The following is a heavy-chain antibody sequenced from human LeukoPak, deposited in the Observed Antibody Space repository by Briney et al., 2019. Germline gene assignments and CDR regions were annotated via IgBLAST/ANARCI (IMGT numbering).Heavy chain of an antibody. CDR1: GGSISSSSYY. J-gene: IGHJ5*02. CDR2: IYYSGST. CDR3: AREDYYGSGSSP. V-gene: IGHV4-39*07. Sequence: PSETLSLTCTVSGGSISSSSYYWGWIRQPPGKGLEWIGSIYYSGSTYYNPSLKSRVTISVDKSKNQFSLKLSSVTAADTAVYYCAREDYYGSGSSPWGQGTLVTVSS. D-gene: IGHD3-10*01.